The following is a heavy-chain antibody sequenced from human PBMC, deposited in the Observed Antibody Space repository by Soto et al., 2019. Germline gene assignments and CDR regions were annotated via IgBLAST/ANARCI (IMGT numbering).Heavy chain of an antibody. J-gene: IGHJ5*02. CDR2: IYPGDSDT. CDR1: GSSFTSYW. D-gene: IGHD6-6*01. CDR3: ARLAPSSIAARPGFDP. V-gene: IGHV5-51*01. Sequence: GESLKISCKGSGSSFTSYWIGWVRQMPGKGLEWMGIIYPGDSDTRYSPSFQGQVTISADKSISTAYLQWSSLKASDTAMYYCARLAPSSIAARPGFDPWGQGTLVTVSS.